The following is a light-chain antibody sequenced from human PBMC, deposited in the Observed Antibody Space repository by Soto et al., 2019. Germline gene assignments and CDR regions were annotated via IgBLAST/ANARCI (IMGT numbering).Light chain of an antibody. CDR1: RSLSYSNNKNY. CDR2: WAS. J-gene: IGKJ4*01. CDR3: QQYYLTPLT. Sequence: DIVVTQSPDSLAVSLGERATINCKSSRSLSYSNNKNYLAWYQQKPGQPPKLLIDWASTRESGVPDRFSGSGSGTDFSLSISNVQAEDVAVYYCQQYYLTPLTFGGGTRVEIK. V-gene: IGKV4-1*01.